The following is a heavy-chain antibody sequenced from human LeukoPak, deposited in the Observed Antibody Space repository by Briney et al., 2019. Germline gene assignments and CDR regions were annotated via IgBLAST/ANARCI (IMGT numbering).Heavy chain of an antibody. CDR1: GGSISSGDYY. Sequence: SQTLSLTCTVSGGSISSGDYYWSWIRQPPGTGLEWIGYIYYSGSTYYNPSLKSRVTISVDTSKNQFSLKLSSVTAADTAVYYCARGGSINWFDPWGQGTLVTVSS. V-gene: IGHV4-30-4*01. D-gene: IGHD1-26*01. J-gene: IGHJ5*02. CDR3: ARGGSINWFDP. CDR2: IYYSGST.